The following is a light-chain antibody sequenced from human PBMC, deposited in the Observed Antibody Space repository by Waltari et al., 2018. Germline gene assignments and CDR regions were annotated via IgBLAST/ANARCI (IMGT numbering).Light chain of an antibody. J-gene: IGLJ2*01. CDR2: TDT. CDR3: QSIDVDALT. V-gene: IGLV3-25*03. CDR1: VLPNQY. Sequence: SFELTQPPSVSVSPGQPATITFSGDVLPNQYVYCYKQKPCQTPVLLINTDTERPSGIPERFSGSTYGTGTTVTLTIGGVQAEDEADYYCQSIDVDALTFGGGTKLTVL.